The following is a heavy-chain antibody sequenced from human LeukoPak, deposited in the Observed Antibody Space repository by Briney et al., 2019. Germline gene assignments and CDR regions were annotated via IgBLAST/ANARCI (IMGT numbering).Heavy chain of an antibody. CDR1: GGSISSYY. CDR2: ISNSGGT. J-gene: IGHJ3*02. V-gene: IGHV4-59*01. D-gene: IGHD1-1*01. Sequence: SETLSLTCTVSGGSISSYYWSWIRQPPGEGLEWIGYISNSGGTNYNPSLKSRVTISVDTSKNQLSLKLSSVTAADTAVYHCVRLQPNTGEWAFDIWGQGTMVSVSS. CDR3: VRLQPNTGEWAFDI.